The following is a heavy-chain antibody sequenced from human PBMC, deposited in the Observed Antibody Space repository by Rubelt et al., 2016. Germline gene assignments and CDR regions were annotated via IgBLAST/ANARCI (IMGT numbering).Heavy chain of an antibody. Sequence: QVQLVESGGGVVQPGRSLRLSCVASRFTFSTYGMHWVRQAPGKGLEWVAVIYYDGSNENYADSVKGRFTISRDNSQNTLYLQMNSRRVEDTAVYYCATLASAEVPSDYWGQGTLVTVSS. CDR2: IYYDGSNE. J-gene: IGHJ4*02. D-gene: IGHD2-2*01. CDR1: RFTFSTYG. CDR3: ATLASAEVPSDY. V-gene: IGHV3-33*01.